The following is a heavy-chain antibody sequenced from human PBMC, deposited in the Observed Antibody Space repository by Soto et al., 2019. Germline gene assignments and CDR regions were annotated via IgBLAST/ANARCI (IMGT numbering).Heavy chain of an antibody. Sequence: ASVKVSCKASGYTFTSYPTHWVRQAPGQRLEWMGWIDAGNGNTKYSQKFRGRVTFTTDTSASTAYMDLSSLRSEDTAVYYCARAGYSYAYPYYGLDVWGQGTTVXV. CDR2: IDAGNGNT. CDR3: ARAGYSYAYPYYGLDV. J-gene: IGHJ6*01. CDR1: GYTFTSYP. D-gene: IGHD5-18*01. V-gene: IGHV1-3*01.